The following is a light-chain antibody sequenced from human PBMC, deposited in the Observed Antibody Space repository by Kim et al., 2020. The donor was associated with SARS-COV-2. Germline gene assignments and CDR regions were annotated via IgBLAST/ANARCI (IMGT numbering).Light chain of an antibody. Sequence: QKVAISCSGNSTIIGINVLNWYQQLPGTAPKLLMFDNDQRPSGVPDRFSGSKSGTSASLAISGLQSEDEADYYCATWDDSLHGVVFGGGTQLTVL. CDR1: STIIGINV. V-gene: IGLV1-44*01. CDR3: ATWDDSLHGVV. J-gene: IGLJ2*01. CDR2: DND.